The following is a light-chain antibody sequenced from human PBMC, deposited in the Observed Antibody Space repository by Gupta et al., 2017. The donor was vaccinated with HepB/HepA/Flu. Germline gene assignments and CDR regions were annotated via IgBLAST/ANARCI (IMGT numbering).Light chain of an antibody. J-gene: IGLJ2*01. V-gene: IGLV2-8*01. CDR2: EVS. Sequence: SALTQPPSASGSPGQSVTISCTGTSSDVGGYNYVSWYQQPPGKAPKLMIYEVSRRPAGVPDRFSGSKSGNTASLTVSALQAEDEADYYCSSYAGSNNVVFGGGTKLTVL. CDR1: SSDVGGYNY. CDR3: SSYAGSNNVV.